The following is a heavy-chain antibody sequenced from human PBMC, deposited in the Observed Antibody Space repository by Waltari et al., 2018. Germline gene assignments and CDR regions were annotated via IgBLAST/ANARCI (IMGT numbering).Heavy chain of an antibody. CDR2: IAYSGRT. Sequence: QVQLQESGPGLVKPSETLSLICSVSVDSITNYYWSWVRQPPGKGLEWIGYIAYSGRTSYNPSLKSRATMSVDTAEKQFSLRLGCVTAADTAIYYCARSYDFWSGYPLHYWGQGTLVTVSS. J-gene: IGHJ4*02. V-gene: IGHV4-59*01. CDR3: ARSYDFWSGYPLHY. D-gene: IGHD3-3*01. CDR1: VDSITNYY.